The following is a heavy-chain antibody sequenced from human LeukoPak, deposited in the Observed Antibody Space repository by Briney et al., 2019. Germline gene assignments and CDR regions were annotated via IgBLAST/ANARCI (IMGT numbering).Heavy chain of an antibody. J-gene: IGHJ4*02. CDR1: GGSISSGSYY. CDR2: IYTSGST. V-gene: IGHV4-61*02. CDR3: ARELDTAMVTYYFDY. D-gene: IGHD5-18*01. Sequence: PSQTLSLTCTASGGSISSGSYYWSWIRQPAGKGLEWIGRIYTSGSTNYNPSLKSRVTISVDTSKNQFSLKLSSVTAADTAVYYRARELDTAMVTYYFDYWGQGTLVTVSS.